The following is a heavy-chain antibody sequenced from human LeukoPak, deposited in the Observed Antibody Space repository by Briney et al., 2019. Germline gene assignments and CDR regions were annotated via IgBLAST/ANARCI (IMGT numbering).Heavy chain of an antibody. CDR3: AKGIQVWPRGIDY. CDR2: ISGSGSST. D-gene: IGHD5-18*01. Sequence: GGSLRLSCAASRFNLSTYPMSWVRQAPGKGLEWVSAISGSGSSTYYADSVKGRFTISRDNSKNTLYLQMNSLRAEDTAVYYCAKGIQVWPRGIDYWGQGTLVTVSS. J-gene: IGHJ4*02. CDR1: RFNLSTYP. V-gene: IGHV3-23*01.